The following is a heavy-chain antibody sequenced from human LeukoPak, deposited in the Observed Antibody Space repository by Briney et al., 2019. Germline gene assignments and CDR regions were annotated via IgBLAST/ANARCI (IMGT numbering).Heavy chain of an antibody. J-gene: IGHJ4*02. Sequence: PGGSLRLSCAASGFIFSSYAMSWVRRAPGKGLEWVSSISGSGGYTYYADSVKGRFTISRDNSKNTLYLQMNSLRAEDTAVYYCAKAYDSGWSTYYWGQGTLVTVSS. CDR3: AKAYDSGWSTYY. D-gene: IGHD6-19*01. CDR1: GFIFSSYA. V-gene: IGHV3-23*01. CDR2: ISGSGGYT.